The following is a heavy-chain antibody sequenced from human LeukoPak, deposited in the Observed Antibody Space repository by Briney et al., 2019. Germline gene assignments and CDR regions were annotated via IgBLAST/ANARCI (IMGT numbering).Heavy chain of an antibody. CDR1: RFTFSSYG. Sequence: GGSLRLSCAASRFTFSSYGMHWVRQAPGKGLEWVAYIQYDGSNAQYADSVKGRFTISRDNAKNSLYLQMNSLRAEDTAVYYCARGLWADYYGSGAMDVWGKGTTVTISS. J-gene: IGHJ6*03. V-gene: IGHV3-30*02. D-gene: IGHD3-10*01. CDR2: IQYDGSNA. CDR3: ARGLWADYYGSGAMDV.